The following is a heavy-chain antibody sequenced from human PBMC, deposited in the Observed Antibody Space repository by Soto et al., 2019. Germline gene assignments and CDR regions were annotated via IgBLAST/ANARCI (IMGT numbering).Heavy chain of an antibody. CDR2: ISWKSGNI. D-gene: IGHD1-26*01. V-gene: IGHV3-9*01. CDR3: AKDQEYSGSYCPFDY. Sequence: GGSLRLSCAASGFTFDDYAMHWVRQVPGKGLEWVSGISWKSGNIGYADSVKGRFTISRDNAKSSLYLQMNSLRAEDTAVYYCAKDQEYSGSYCPFDYWGQGTLVTVSS. J-gene: IGHJ4*02. CDR1: GFTFDDYA.